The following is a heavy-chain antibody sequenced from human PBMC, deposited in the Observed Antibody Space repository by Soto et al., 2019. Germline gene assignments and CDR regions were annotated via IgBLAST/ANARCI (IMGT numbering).Heavy chain of an antibody. CDR2: INPTNGGT. CDR1: GYTFTDYY. V-gene: IGHV1-2*02. CDR3: ASQPVDRSGYYDF. Sequence: ASVKVSCKASGYTFTDYYVHWVRQAPGQGLELMGWINPTNGGTKYAQKFQGRVTMTRDTSSSTAYMELSRLTSDDTAVYYCASQPVDRSGYYDFWGQGTLVTVSS. D-gene: IGHD3-22*01. J-gene: IGHJ4*02.